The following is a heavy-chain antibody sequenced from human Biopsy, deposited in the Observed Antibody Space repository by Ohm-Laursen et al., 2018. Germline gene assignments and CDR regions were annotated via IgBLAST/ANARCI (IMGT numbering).Heavy chain of an antibody. CDR1: SYTFTDYN. D-gene: IGHD2-8*01. J-gene: IGHJ4*02. V-gene: IGHV1-2*02. Sequence: ASVKVSCKASSYTFTDYNIHWMRQAPGQGLEWLGYINRKTGATNYAQKFQGTATMTRDTSISTAYLALGSLRSADTAIYYCARDPLNGHKHFDYWGQGSLVTVSS. CDR2: INRKTGAT. CDR3: ARDPLNGHKHFDY.